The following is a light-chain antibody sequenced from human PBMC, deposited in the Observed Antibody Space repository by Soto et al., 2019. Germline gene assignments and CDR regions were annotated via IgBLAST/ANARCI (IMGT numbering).Light chain of an antibody. CDR2: GAS. J-gene: IGKJ5*01. V-gene: IGKV3-20*01. CDR1: LSVSSR. CDR3: QQYGASPIT. Sequence: VLTQSPGTLSLSPGERATLSCRSSLSVSSRLAWYQQRPGQAPRLLISGASSRATGVPDRFSGSGSGTDFTLTISRLEPEDFALYYCQQYGASPITFSQGTRLEIK.